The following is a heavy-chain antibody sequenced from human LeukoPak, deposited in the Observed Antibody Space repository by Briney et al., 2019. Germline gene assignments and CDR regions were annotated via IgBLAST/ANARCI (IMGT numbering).Heavy chain of an antibody. Sequence: PGGSLRLSCAASGFTFSDHYMDWVRQAPGKGLEWVGRSRNKANSYITDYAASVKGRFTISRDDSRNSLYLQMSSLKTEDTAVYYCARLYGSGTYYNEDYWGQGTLVTVSS. V-gene: IGHV3-72*01. CDR2: SRNKANSYIT. D-gene: IGHD3-10*01. J-gene: IGHJ4*02. CDR3: ARLYGSGTYYNEDY. CDR1: GFTFSDHY.